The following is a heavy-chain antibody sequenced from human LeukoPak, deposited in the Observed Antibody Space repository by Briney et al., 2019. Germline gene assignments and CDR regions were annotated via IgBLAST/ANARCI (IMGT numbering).Heavy chain of an antibody. J-gene: IGHJ5*02. D-gene: IGHD1-1*01. CDR1: GGSFSGYY. V-gene: IGHV4-34*01. CDR3: ARGASGGGWNDGWFDP. CDR2: INHSGST. Sequence: SETLSLTCAVYGGSFSGYYWSWIRQPPGKGLEWIGEINHSGSTNYNPSLKSRVTISVDTSKNQFSMKLSSVTAADTAVNYCARGASGGGWNDGWFDPWGQGTLVTVSS.